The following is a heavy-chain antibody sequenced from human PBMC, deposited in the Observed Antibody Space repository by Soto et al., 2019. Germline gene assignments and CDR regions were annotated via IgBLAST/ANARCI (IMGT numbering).Heavy chain of an antibody. D-gene: IGHD6-6*01. CDR3: ARIHSSSSSDMDV. J-gene: IGHJ6*02. CDR2: TYYRSKWYN. CDR1: GDSVSSNSAA. V-gene: IGHV6-1*01. Sequence: SQTLSLTCAISGDSVSSNSAAWNWIRQSPSRGLEWLGRTYYRSKWYNKYAASVKSRITIIPDTSKNQFSLQLNSVTPEDTAVYYCARIHSSSSSDMDVWGQGTMVTVSS.